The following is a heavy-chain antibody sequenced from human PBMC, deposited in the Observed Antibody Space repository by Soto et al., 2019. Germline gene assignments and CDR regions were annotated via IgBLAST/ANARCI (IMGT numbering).Heavy chain of an antibody. CDR2: ISWNSDNI. D-gene: IGHD3-10*01. CDR1: GFTFDDYA. J-gene: IGHJ4*02. V-gene: IGHV3-9*01. Sequence: EVQLVESGGGLVQPGRSLRLSCAASGFTFDDYAMHWVRQAPGKGLEWVSSISWNSDNIGYADSVKGRFTISRDDAKNSLYLQINSLRAEDTALYYCAKDFYYGSGSYVDAVDYWGQGTLVTVSS. CDR3: AKDFYYGSGSYVDAVDY.